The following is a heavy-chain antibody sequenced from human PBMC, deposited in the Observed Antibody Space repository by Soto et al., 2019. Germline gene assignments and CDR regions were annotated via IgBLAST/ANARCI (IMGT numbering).Heavy chain of an antibody. D-gene: IGHD3-22*01. J-gene: IGHJ4*02. CDR3: AKNPGYYYDSTGYHFDY. CDR2: ISYGGGTT. CDR1: EFTFSNYA. V-gene: IGHV3-23*01. Sequence: GGSLRLSCAASEFTFSNYAMSWVRQAPGKGLEWVSAISYGGGTTYYADSVKGRFTISRDNSKNTLYLQMNSLRAEDTSVYYCAKNPGYYYDSTGYHFDYWGQGT.